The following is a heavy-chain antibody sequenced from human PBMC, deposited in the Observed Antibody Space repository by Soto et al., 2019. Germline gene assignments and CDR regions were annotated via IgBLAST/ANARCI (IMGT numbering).Heavy chain of an antibody. D-gene: IGHD6-6*01. CDR3: ARDFSYSSSSLFDY. V-gene: IGHV3-33*01. CDR1: GFTFSSYG. J-gene: IGHJ4*02. CDR2: IWYDGSNK. Sequence: GGSLRLSCAASGFTFSSYGMHWVRQAPGKGLEWVAVIWYDGSNKYYADSVKGRFTISRDNSKNTLYLQMNSLRAEDTAVYYCARDFSYSSSSLFDYWGQGTLVTVSS.